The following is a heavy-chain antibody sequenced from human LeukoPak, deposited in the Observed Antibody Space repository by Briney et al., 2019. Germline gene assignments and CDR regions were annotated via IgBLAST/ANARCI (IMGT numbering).Heavy chain of an antibody. D-gene: IGHD5-12*01. V-gene: IGHV1-69*05. CDR1: GATFSSYA. J-gene: IGHJ4*02. CDR2: IIPIFGTA. Sequence: SVKVSCKASGATFSSYAISWVRQAPGQGLEWMGRIIPIFGTANYAQKFQGRVTITTDESTSTAYMELSSLRSEDTAVYYCARDSGHPSSFDYWGQGTLVTVSS. CDR3: ARDSGHPSSFDY.